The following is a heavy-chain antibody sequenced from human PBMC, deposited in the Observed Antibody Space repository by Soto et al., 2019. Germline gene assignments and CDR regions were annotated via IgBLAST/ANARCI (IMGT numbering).Heavy chain of an antibody. J-gene: IGHJ6*02. Sequence: PSETLSLTCAVYCGSFSGYYWSWIRQPPGKGLEWIGEINHSGSTNYNPSLKSRVTISVDTSKNQFSLKLSSVTAADTAVYYCARGRHILTGYYRDLNYGMDVWGQGTTVTVSS. V-gene: IGHV4-34*01. CDR3: ARGRHILTGYYRDLNYGMDV. D-gene: IGHD3-9*01. CDR2: INHSGST. CDR1: CGSFSGYY.